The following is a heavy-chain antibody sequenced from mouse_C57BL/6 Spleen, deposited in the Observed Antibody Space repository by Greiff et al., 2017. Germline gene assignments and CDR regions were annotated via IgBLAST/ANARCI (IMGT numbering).Heavy chain of an antibody. J-gene: IGHJ1*03. CDR3: TRYYYGSSYWYFDV. CDR2: IYPGNRDT. D-gene: IGHD1-1*01. CDR1: GYTFTSYW. Sequence: VQLQQSGTVLARPGASVKMSCKTSGYTFTSYWMHWVKQRPGQGLEWIGAIYPGNRDTSYNQKFKGKANLTAVTSASTAYMELSSLTNEDSAVYYCTRYYYGSSYWYFDVWGTGTTVTVSS. V-gene: IGHV1-5*01.